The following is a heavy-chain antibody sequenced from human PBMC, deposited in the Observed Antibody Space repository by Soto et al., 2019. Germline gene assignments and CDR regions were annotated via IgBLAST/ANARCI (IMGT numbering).Heavy chain of an antibody. D-gene: IGHD6-19*01. CDR2: MSSSGTTI. CDR3: AGGRGAVAGLDY. CDR1: GFTFSDYY. Sequence: QVQLVESGGGLVKPGGSLRLSCAASGFTFSDYYMSWVRQTPGRGLEWISCMSSSGTTINYADSVKGRFTISRDNAKNSLYLQMNSFRAEDTAVCYCAGGRGAVAGLDYWGQGSLVTVSS. J-gene: IGHJ4*02. V-gene: IGHV3-11*01.